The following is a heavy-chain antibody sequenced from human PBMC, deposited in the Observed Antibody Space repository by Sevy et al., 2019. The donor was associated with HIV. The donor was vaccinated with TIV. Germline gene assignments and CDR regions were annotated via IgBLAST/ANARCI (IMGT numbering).Heavy chain of an antibody. CDR1: GFTFSDYY. J-gene: IGHJ4*02. CDR3: ARDRRNYGGQYFDY. Sequence: GSLRLSCAASGFTFSDYYMSWIRQAPGKGLEWVSDISSGTTYTKYADSMKGRFTISRDNAKNSLYLQLNSLRVEDTAVYYCARDRRNYGGQYFDYWGQGTLVTVSS. V-gene: IGHV3-11*06. CDR2: ISSGTTYT. D-gene: IGHD4-17*01.